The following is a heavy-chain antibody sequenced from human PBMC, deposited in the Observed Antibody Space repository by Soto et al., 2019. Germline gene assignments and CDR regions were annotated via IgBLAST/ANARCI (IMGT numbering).Heavy chain of an antibody. D-gene: IGHD3-3*01. CDR3: ARSYRENTKYYDFWSGYFI. CDR1: GGSISSYY. CDR2: IYYSGST. V-gene: IGHV4-59*01. J-gene: IGHJ4*02. Sequence: SETLSLTCTVSGGSISSYYWSWIRQPPGKGLEWIGYIYYSGSTNYNPSLKSRVTISVDTSKNQFSLKLSSVTAADTAVYYCARSYRENTKYYDFWSGYFIWGQGTLVTVSS.